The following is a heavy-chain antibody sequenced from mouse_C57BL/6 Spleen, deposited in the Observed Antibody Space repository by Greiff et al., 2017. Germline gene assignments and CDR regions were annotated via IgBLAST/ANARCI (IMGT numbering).Heavy chain of an antibody. Sequence: VQLQQPGAELVKPGASVKMSCKASGYTFTSYWITWVKQRPGQGLEWIGDFYPGSGSTNYNEKFKNKATLTVDTSSSTAYMTLSSLTSEDSAVYYCANYGIYSHPFAYWGQGTLVTVSA. CDR2: FYPGSGST. CDR3: ANYGIYSHPFAY. J-gene: IGHJ3*01. D-gene: IGHD1-2*01. CDR1: GYTFTSYW. V-gene: IGHV1-55*01.